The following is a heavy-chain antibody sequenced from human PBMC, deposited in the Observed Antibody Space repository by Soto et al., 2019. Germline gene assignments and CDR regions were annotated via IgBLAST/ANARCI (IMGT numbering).Heavy chain of an antibody. CDR1: GFTFSSYA. J-gene: IGHJ6*02. V-gene: IGHV3-23*01. CDR2: ISGSGGST. D-gene: IGHD2-8*01. CDR3: AKGFGNCTNGVCYFRYYYYYYGMDV. Sequence: GGSLRLSCAASGFTFSSYAMSWVRQAPGKGLEWVSAISGSGGSTYYADSVKGRFTISRDNSKNTLYLQMNSLRAEDTAVYYCAKGFGNCTNGVCYFRYYYYYYGMDVWGQVTAVTV.